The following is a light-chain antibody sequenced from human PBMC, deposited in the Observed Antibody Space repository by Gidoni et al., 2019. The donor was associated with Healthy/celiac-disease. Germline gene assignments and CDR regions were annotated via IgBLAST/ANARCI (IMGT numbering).Light chain of an antibody. CDR1: QSLLHSTVYNY. CDR3: MQALQTPPT. J-gene: IGKJ2*01. CDR2: LGS. V-gene: IGKV2-28*01. Sequence: DIVMTQSQLSLPVTPGEPASISCRSSQSLLHSTVYNYLDWYLQKPGQSPQLLIYLGSNRASGVPDRFSGSGSGTDFTLKISRVEAEDVGVYYCMQALQTPPTFGQGTKLEIK.